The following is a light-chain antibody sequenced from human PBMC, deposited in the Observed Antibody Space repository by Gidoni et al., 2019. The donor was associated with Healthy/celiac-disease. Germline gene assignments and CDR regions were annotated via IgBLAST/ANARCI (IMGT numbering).Light chain of an antibody. V-gene: IGLV1-40*01. CDR1: SANIGAGYN. J-gene: IGLJ2*01. Sequence: QSVLTQPPSVSGAPGPRVTIPCTGSSANIGAGYNVHWYQQLPGTAPKLLIYGNSNRPSGVPDRFSGSKSGTSASLAISGLQAEDEAEYYCQSYDSSLSGPVVFGGGTKLTVL. CDR3: QSYDSSLSGPVV. CDR2: GNS.